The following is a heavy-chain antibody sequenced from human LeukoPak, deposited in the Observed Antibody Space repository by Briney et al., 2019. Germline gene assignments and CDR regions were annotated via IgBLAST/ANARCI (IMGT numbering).Heavy chain of an antibody. CDR3: ATNQRGYSGYDGNYYYYMDV. CDR1: GYTLTELS. V-gene: IGHV1-24*01. CDR2: FDPEDGET. D-gene: IGHD5-12*01. Sequence: ASVKVSCKVSGYTLTELSMHWVRQAPGKGLEWMGGFDPEDGETIYAQKFQGRVTMTEDTSTDTAYMELSSLRSEDTAVYYCATNQRGYSGYDGNYYYYMDVWGKGTTVTVSS. J-gene: IGHJ6*03.